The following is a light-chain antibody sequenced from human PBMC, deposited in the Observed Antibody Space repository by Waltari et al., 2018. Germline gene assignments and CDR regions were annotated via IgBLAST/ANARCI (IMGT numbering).Light chain of an antibody. CDR1: TSNIGNYY. Sequence: QSVLTQPPSVSAAPGQKVTVSCSGSTSNIGNYYVSWYQHLPGTAPKLLIFDNNQLPPGIPDLFSGSKSGTSATLGITVLQTGDEADYYCATWDSSLDSYVFGTGSKVTVL. V-gene: IGLV1-51*01. CDR3: ATWDSSLDSYV. CDR2: DNN. J-gene: IGLJ1*01.